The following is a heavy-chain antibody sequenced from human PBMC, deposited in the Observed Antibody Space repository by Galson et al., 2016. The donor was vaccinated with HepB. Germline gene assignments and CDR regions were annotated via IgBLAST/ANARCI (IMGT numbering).Heavy chain of an antibody. D-gene: IGHD3-16*01. J-gene: IGHJ6*02. CDR3: ASFGDWDYYGVDV. Sequence: SLRLSCAASGFTFDDYAMHWVRQAPGKGLEWVSGISWNTGTIYYADSVKGRFAISRDNAKNSLFLQMNFLRAEDTAVYYCASFGDWDYYGVDVWGQGTTVIVSS. CDR1: GFTFDDYA. V-gene: IGHV3-9*01. CDR2: ISWNTGTI.